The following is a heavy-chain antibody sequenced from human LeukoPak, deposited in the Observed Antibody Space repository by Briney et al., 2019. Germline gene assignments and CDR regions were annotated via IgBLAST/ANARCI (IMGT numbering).Heavy chain of an antibody. Sequence: PSETLSLTCAVYGGSFSGYYWSWIRQPPGKGLEWIGEINHSGSTNYNPSLKSRVTISVDTSKNQFSLKPSSVTAADTAVYYCARGRGPFDYWSQGTLVTVSS. J-gene: IGHJ4*02. CDR1: GGSFSGYY. CDR3: ARGRGPFDY. V-gene: IGHV4-34*01. CDR2: INHSGST.